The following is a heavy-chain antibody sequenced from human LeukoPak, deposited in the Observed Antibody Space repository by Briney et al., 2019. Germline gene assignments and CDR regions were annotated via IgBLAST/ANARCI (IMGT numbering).Heavy chain of an antibody. D-gene: IGHD2-15*01. CDR1: GGTFSSYA. J-gene: IGHJ4*02. Sequence: ASVKVSCKASGGTFSSYAISWVRQAPGQGLEWMGGIIPIFGTANYAQKFQGRVTITADESTSTAYMELSSLRSEDTAVYYCARVRQRGGYYFDYWGQGTLVTVSS. CDR3: ARVRQRGGYYFDY. CDR2: IIPIFGTA. V-gene: IGHV1-69*13.